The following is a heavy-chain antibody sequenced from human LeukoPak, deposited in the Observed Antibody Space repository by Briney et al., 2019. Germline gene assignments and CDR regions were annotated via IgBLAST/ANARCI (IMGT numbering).Heavy chain of an antibody. D-gene: IGHD2-2*01. Sequence: PSETLSLTCTVSGGSFISYDWSWIRQPPGKGLEWIGHIFYSGSTNYNPSLKSRVTISVDTSKNQFSLKLSSVTAADTAVYYCARGVHHAPIVVVPAAKGDWFDPWGQGTLVTVSS. V-gene: IGHV4-59*12. J-gene: IGHJ5*02. CDR3: ARGVHHAPIVVVPAAKGDWFDP. CDR1: GGSFISYD. CDR2: IFYSGST.